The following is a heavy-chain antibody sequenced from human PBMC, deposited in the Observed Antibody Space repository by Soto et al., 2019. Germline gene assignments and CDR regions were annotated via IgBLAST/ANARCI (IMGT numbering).Heavy chain of an antibody. CDR2: IYYSGST. J-gene: IGHJ4*02. V-gene: IGHV4-39*01. D-gene: IGHD3-3*01. CDR3: VFSPRSGYYDVDY. Sequence: PSETLSLTCTVSGGSISSSSYYWGWIRQPPGKGLEWIGSIYYSGSTYYNPSLKSRVTISVDTSKNQFSLKLSSVTAADTAVYYCVFSPRSGYYDVDYWGQGTLVTVSS. CDR1: GGSISSSSYY.